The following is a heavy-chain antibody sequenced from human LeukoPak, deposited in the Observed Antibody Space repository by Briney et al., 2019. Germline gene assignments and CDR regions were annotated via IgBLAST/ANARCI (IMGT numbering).Heavy chain of an antibody. CDR1: GFTFSSYW. V-gene: IGHV3-7*01. CDR2: IKQDGSEK. D-gene: IGHD5-18*01. CDR3: ARWERGYSYGVIYYYYMDV. J-gene: IGHJ6*03. Sequence: PGGSLRLSCAASGFTFSSYWMSWVRQAPGKGLEWVANIKQDGSEKYYVDSVKGRFTISRDNAKNSLYLQMNSLRAEDTAVYYCARWERGYSYGVIYYYYMDVWGKGTTVTVSS.